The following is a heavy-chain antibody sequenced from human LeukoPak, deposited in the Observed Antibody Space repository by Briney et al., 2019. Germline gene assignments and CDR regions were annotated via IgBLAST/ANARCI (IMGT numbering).Heavy chain of an antibody. D-gene: IGHD6-19*01. CDR2: INHSGST. Sequence: PSETLSLPCAVYGGSFSGYYWSWIRQPPGKGLEWIGEINHSGSTNYNPSLKSRVTISVDTSKNQFSLKLSSVTAADTAVYYCARDSGWYYYGMDVWGQGTTVTVSS. J-gene: IGHJ6*02. CDR1: GGSFSGYY. CDR3: ARDSGWYYYGMDV. V-gene: IGHV4-34*01.